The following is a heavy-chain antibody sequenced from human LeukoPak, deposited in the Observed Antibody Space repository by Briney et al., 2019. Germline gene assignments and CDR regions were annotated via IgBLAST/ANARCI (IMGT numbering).Heavy chain of an antibody. D-gene: IGHD2/OR15-2a*01. V-gene: IGHV1-69*05. CDR3: ASGPRVISLES. Sequence: SVKVSCKASGGTVSNYAISWVRQAPGQGLEWMGGIIAFFGTSNYAQKFQGRVTITKDKSTSTAYMELSSLSSEDTAVYYCASGPRVISLESWGQGTLVIVSS. CDR2: IIAFFGTS. J-gene: IGHJ4*02. CDR1: GGTVSNYA.